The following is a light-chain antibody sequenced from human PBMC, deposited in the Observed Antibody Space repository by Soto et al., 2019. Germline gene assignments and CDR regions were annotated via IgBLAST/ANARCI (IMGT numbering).Light chain of an antibody. CDR3: QQSYSTLIT. V-gene: IGKV1-39*01. CDR2: AAS. CDR1: QSISSY. Sequence: DIQMTQSPSSLSASLGDRVTITCGASQSISSYLNWYQQKQGKAPKLLIYAASSLQSGVPSRFSGSGYGTDFNLTISSLQTEDFATYYCQQSYSTLITFGQGTRLEIK. J-gene: IGKJ5*01.